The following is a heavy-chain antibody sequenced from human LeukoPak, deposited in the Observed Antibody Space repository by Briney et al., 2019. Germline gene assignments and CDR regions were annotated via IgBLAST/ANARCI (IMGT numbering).Heavy chain of an antibody. CDR1: GFTFSSYW. CDR3: VRIATVTTPDY. V-gene: IGHV3-74*01. CDR2: INPDGTTT. D-gene: IGHD4-17*01. J-gene: IGHJ4*02. Sequence: GGSLRLSCVASGFTFSSYWMHWVRQPLGKGLVWVSRINPDGTTTNYADSVKGRLTISSDNAKNTLYLQMNSLTGEDTALYYCVRIATVTTPDYWGQGTLVTVST.